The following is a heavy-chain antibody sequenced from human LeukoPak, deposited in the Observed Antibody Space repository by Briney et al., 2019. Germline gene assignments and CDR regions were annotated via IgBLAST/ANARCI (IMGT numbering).Heavy chain of an antibody. D-gene: IGHD3-22*01. J-gene: IGHJ4*02. CDR3: ARGELGDSSGFSFFDY. V-gene: IGHV1-69*05. CDR2: VIAIFGRV. CDR1: RGTFSSYG. Sequence: SVKVSCKASRGTFSSYGISWVRQAPGQGLEWMGGVIAIFGRVKYGQKFQGRATITTDESTSTAYMELSSLTSEDTGVYYCARGELGDSSGFSFFDYWGQGTLVTVSS.